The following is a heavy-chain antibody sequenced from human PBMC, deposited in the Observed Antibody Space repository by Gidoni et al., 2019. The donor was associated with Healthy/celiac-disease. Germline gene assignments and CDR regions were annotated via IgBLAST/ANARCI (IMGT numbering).Heavy chain of an antibody. J-gene: IGHJ4*02. V-gene: IGHV4-39*07. D-gene: IGHD3-22*01. CDR3: ARDSAWSYYYDSSGYYDY. CDR2: NYYSGST. CDR1: VGSISSSSYY. Sequence: QLLLQASGPGVVNPSETLPLTCTVSVGSISSSSYYLRWTRQPPRKGLEWIGRNYYSGSTYYDPSLKSRVTISVDTSKNQFSQKLSSVTAADTAVYYCARDSAWSYYYDSSGYYDYWGQGTLVTVSS.